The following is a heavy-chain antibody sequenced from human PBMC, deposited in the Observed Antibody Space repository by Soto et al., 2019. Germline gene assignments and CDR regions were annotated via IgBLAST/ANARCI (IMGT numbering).Heavy chain of an antibody. V-gene: IGHV1-69*13. CDR2: IIPIFGTA. D-gene: IGHD2-15*01. CDR3: ARTSIVVVVNGWFDP. Sequence: ASVKVSCKASGGTFSSYAISWVRQAPGQGLEWIGGIIPIFGTANYAQKFQGRVTITADESTSTAYMELSSLRSEDTAVYYCARTSIVVVVNGWFDPWGQGTLFTVSS. J-gene: IGHJ5*02. CDR1: GGTFSSYA.